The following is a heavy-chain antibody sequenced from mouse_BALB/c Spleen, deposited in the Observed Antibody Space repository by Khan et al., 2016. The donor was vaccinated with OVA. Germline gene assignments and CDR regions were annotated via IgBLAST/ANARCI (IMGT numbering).Heavy chain of an antibody. V-gene: IGHV5-6*01. J-gene: IGHJ3*01. CDR3: ARLAYYYDSEGFAY. CDR2: ISTGGSYT. CDR1: GFTFSTYG. D-gene: IGHD1-1*01. Sequence: EVELVESGGDLVKPGGSLKLSCAASGFTFSTYGMSWVRQTPDKRLEWVATISTGGSYTYYPDSVKGRFTISRDNAKNTLLLQMSSLKAEDTAMFYCARLAYYYDSEGFAYWGQGTLVTVSA.